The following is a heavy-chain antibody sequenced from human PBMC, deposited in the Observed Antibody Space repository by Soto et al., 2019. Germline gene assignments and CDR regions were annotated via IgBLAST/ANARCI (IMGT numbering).Heavy chain of an antibody. CDR1: GFSFSTYA. CDR3: ARGQRGAHDF. CDR2: VSGSGSST. Sequence: EVQLLESGGDLVQPGGSLRLSCASSGFSFSTYAMTWVRQAPGKGLEWVSAVSGSGSSTYYADYVKGRFTISRDNSKNTVYLQMNSLRVEDTAVYYCARGQRGAHDFWGQGTLVTVSS. J-gene: IGHJ4*02. V-gene: IGHV3-23*01.